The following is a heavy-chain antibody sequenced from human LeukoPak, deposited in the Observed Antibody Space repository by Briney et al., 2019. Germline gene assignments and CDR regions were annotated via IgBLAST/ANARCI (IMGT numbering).Heavy chain of an antibody. CDR2: FYADGST. V-gene: IGHV3-66*01. J-gene: IGHJ3*02. Sequence: GGSLRLSCAASGFTLSSNYMSWVRQAPGKGLEWVSVFYADGSTYYADSAKGRFTISRDNSKNTLYLQMNSLRAEDTAVYYCARDRSGTYDAFDIWGQGTMVTVSS. CDR1: GFTLSSNY. CDR3: ARDRSGTYDAFDI. D-gene: IGHD1-1*01.